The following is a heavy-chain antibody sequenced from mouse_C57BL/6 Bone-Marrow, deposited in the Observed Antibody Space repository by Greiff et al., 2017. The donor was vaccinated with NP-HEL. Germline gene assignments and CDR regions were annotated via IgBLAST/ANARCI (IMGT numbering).Heavy chain of an antibody. Sequence: EVKLMESGAELVRPGASVKLSCTASGFNIKDDYMHWVKQRPEQGLEWIGWIDPENGDTEYASKFQGKATITADTSSNTAYLQLSSLTSEDTAVYYCTFYGSSLRYWYFDVWGTGTTVTVSS. V-gene: IGHV14-4*01. CDR1: GFNIKDDY. CDR2: IDPENGDT. D-gene: IGHD1-1*01. J-gene: IGHJ1*03. CDR3: TFYGSSLRYWYFDV.